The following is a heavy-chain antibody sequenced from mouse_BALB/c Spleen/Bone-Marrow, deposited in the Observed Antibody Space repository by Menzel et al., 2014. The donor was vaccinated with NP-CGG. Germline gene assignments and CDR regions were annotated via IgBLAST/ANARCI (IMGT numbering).Heavy chain of an antibody. V-gene: IGHV1-5*01. J-gene: IGHJ2*01. CDR2: IYPGNSDT. CDR3: TTLARNYFDY. CDR1: GYTFTSYW. Sequence: VQLQQSGTVLARPGASVKMSCKASGYTFTSYWMHWVKQRPGQGLEWIGTIYPGNSDTTYNQKLKGKAKLTAVTSTSTAYMELSSLTNEDSAVYYYTTLARNYFDYWGQGTTLTVSS.